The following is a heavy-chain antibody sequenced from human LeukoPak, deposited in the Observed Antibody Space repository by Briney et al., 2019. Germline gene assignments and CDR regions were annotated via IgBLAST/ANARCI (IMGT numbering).Heavy chain of an antibody. CDR1: GFTFSSYS. J-gene: IGHJ6*04. CDR3: ARDRDYDILTGYYYYGMDV. Sequence: GGSLRLSCAASGFTFSSYSMNWVRQAPGKGLEWVSSISSSSYIYYADSVKGRFTISRDNAKNSLYLQTNSLRAEDTAVYYCARDRDYDILTGYYYYGMDVWGKGTTVTVSS. D-gene: IGHD3-9*01. CDR2: ISSSSYI. V-gene: IGHV3-21*01.